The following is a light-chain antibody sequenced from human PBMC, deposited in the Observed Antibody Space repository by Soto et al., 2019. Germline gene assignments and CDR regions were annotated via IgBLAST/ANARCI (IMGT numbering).Light chain of an antibody. CDR1: QSVTTS. V-gene: IGKV3-11*01. Sequence: EIVLIQSPATLSLSPGERATLSCRASQSVTTSLAWYQQKPGQAPRLLIFDTSNRATGVPARFSGSGSGTDFTLTISSLEPEDFAVYYCQQSYSPPLTFGGGTRVEIK. J-gene: IGKJ4*01. CDR3: QQSYSPPLT. CDR2: DTS.